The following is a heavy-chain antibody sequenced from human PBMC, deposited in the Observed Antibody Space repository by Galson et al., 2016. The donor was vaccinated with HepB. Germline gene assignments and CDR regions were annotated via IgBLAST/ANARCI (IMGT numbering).Heavy chain of an antibody. D-gene: IGHD6-19*01. CDR1: GFTFGDYA. V-gene: IGHV3-49*03. CDR3: TRGARRAVAGFNALGVY. CDR2: IRSKGYGGTT. Sequence: SLRLSCAASGFTFGDYAMSWFRQAPGKGLEWVGFIRSKGYGGTTEYAASVKGRFTISRDDSKSIAYLQMNSLKTEDTAVYYCTRGARRAVAGFNALGVYWGQGTLVTVSS. J-gene: IGHJ4*02.